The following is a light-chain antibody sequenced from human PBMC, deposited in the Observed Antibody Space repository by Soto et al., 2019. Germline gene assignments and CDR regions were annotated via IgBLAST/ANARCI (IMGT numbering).Light chain of an antibody. CDR2: GTS. J-gene: IGKJ4*01. Sequence: EIVLTQSPGTPSLSPGERATLSCRASQSVSSSYLAWYQHKPGRAPRLLIDGTSSRATGIPDRFSGSGSGTDFTLTISRLEPEDFAVYYCQQYDSSPQATFGGGTKVDIK. V-gene: IGKV3-20*01. CDR1: QSVSSSY. CDR3: QQYDSSPQAT.